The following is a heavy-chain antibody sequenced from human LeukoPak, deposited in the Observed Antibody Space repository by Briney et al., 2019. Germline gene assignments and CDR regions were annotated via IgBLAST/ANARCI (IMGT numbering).Heavy chain of an antibody. CDR2: INYSGST. D-gene: IGHD2-15*01. J-gene: IGHJ6*02. CDR3: ARLLGYCSGGSCYSSYYYYGMDV. CDR1: GGSVSSTTYF. Sequence: KSSETLSLTCTVSGGSVSSTTYFWSWIRQPPGKGLEWIASINYSGSTYYNPSLKSRVTISVDTSENQFSLKLSSVTAADTAVYYCARLLGYCSGGSCYSSYYYYGMDVWGQGTTVTVSS. V-gene: IGHV4-39*01.